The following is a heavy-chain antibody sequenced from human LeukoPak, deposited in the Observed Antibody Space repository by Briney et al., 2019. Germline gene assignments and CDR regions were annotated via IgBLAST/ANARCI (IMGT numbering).Heavy chain of an antibody. Sequence: SETLSLTCTVSGGSITSSSYYWVWIRQPPEERLEWSGSMFHGGSTYDNPSLKSRVTISGDTSKSQFSLRLSSVIATDTAVYYCARAFSSGYWLDPWGQGTLVTVSS. CDR3: ARAFSSGYWLDP. V-gene: IGHV4-39*01. D-gene: IGHD3-22*01. J-gene: IGHJ5*02. CDR2: MFHGGST. CDR1: GGSITSSSYY.